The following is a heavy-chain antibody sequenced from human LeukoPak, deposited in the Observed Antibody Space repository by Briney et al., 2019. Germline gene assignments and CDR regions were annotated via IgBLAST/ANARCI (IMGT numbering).Heavy chain of an antibody. D-gene: IGHD5-12*01. J-gene: IGHJ4*02. CDR3: ARYLGSGYDYGAGHFDY. Sequence: PSETLSLTCTVSGYSISSGYYWGWIRQPPGKGLEWIGSIYHTGSTYYSPSLKSRVTISVDKSKNQFSLKLSSVTAADTAVYYCARYLGSGYDYGAGHFDYWGQGTLVTVSS. V-gene: IGHV4-38-2*02. CDR1: GYSISSGYY. CDR2: IYHTGST.